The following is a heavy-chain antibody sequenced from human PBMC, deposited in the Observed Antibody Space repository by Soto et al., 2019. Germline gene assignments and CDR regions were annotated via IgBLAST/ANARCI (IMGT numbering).Heavy chain of an antibody. V-gene: IGHV4-31*03. CDR1: GGSISSGGYY. Sequence: QVQLQESGPGLVKPSQTLSLTCTVSGGSISSGGYYWSWIRQHPGKGLEWIGYIYYSGSTYYNPSLKSRVTISVDTSKNQFSLKLSAVTAADTAVYYWAGELYGGARDGFDPWGQGTLVTVSS. CDR2: IYYSGST. CDR3: AGELYGGARDGFDP. J-gene: IGHJ5*02. D-gene: IGHD4-17*01.